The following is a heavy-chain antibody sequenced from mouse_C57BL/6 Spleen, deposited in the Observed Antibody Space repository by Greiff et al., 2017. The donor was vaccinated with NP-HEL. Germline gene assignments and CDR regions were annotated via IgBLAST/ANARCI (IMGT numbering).Heavy chain of an antibody. Sequence: EVQLQQSGAELVRPGASVKLSCTASGFNIKDYYMHWVKQRPEQGLEWIGRIDPEDGDTEYAPKFQGKATMTADTSSNTAYQQLSSLTSEDTAVYYCTTSTTVVEGAWFAYWGQGTLVTVSA. V-gene: IGHV14-1*01. J-gene: IGHJ3*01. CDR2: IDPEDGDT. CDR1: GFNIKDYY. D-gene: IGHD1-1*01. CDR3: TTSTTVVEGAWFAY.